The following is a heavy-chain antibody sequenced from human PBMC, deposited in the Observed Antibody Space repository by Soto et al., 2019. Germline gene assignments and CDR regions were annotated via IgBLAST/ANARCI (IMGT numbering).Heavy chain of an antibody. CDR2: IYLSDSDT. J-gene: IGHJ4*02. Sequence: PGESLKISCKGSGYSFTGYWIAWVRQMPGKGLEWMGIIYLSDSDTRYSPPFQGRVTISADKSISTAYLQWSSLKASDTAMYYCARYSSGWPYYFDYWGQGTLVTVSS. V-gene: IGHV5-51*01. CDR3: ARYSSGWPYYFDY. D-gene: IGHD6-19*01. CDR1: GYSFTGYW.